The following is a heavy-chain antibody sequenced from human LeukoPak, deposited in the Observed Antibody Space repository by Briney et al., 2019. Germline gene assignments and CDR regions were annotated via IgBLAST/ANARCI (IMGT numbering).Heavy chain of an antibody. CDR1: GFTFSSYS. V-gene: IGHV3-21*01. CDR3: ARDPSSGSYVFDY. J-gene: IGHJ4*02. D-gene: IGHD1-26*01. CDR2: ISSSSSYI. Sequence: GGSLRLSCAASGFTFSSYSMNWVRQAPGKWLEWVSSISSSSSYIYYADSVKGRFTISRDNAKNSLYLQMNSLRAEDTAVYYCARDPSSGSYVFDYWGQGTLVTVSS.